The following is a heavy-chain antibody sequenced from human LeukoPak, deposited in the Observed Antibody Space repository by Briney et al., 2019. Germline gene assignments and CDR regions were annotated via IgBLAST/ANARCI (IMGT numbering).Heavy chain of an antibody. CDR3: ARGMEWSGSSWFDP. J-gene: IGHJ5*02. CDR2: IRTDSSTL. Sequence: GGSLRLSCAASGFTFSDYYMSWIRQAPGKGLEWVSYIRTDSSTLYYADSVKGRFTISRDNAKNSLYLQMNSLRAEDTAVYYCARGMEWSGSSWFDPWGQGTLVTVSS. D-gene: IGHD1-26*01. CDR1: GFTFSDYY. V-gene: IGHV3-11*04.